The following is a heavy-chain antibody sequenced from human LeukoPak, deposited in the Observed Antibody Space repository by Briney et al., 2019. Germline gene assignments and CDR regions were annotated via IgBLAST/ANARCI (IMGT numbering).Heavy chain of an antibody. D-gene: IGHD3-10*01. V-gene: IGHV4-59*12. J-gene: IGHJ4*02. Sequence: PSETLSLTCTVSGGSISSYYWSWIRQPPGKGLEWIGYTYYSGSTNYNPSLKSRVTISVDTSKNQFSLKLSSVTAADTAVYYCAGETSGDHYWGQGTLVTVSS. CDR2: TYYSGST. CDR1: GGSISSYY. CDR3: AGETSGDHY.